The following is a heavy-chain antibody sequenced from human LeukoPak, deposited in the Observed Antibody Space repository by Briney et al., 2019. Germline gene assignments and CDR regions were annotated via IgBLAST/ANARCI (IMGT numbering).Heavy chain of an antibody. Sequence: ASVKVSCKVSGYTLTELSMHWVRQAPGKGLEWMGGFDPEDGETIYAQKFQGRVTMTEDTSTDTAYMELSSLRSEDTAVYYCATDDYDSSGYSLFSYWGQGTLVTVSS. CDR2: FDPEDGET. V-gene: IGHV1-24*01. CDR3: ATDDYDSSGYSLFSY. CDR1: GYTLTELS. J-gene: IGHJ4*02. D-gene: IGHD3-22*01.